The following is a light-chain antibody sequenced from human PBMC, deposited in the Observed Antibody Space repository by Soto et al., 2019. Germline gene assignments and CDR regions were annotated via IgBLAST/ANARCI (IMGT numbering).Light chain of an antibody. V-gene: IGLV1-51*01. Sequence: QSVMTQPPSVSGAPGQRVTISCTGSSSNIGAGYDVHWYQQLPGTAPKLLIYDNNKRPSGIPDRFSGSKSGTSATLGITGLQTGNEADYYCGTWDSSLSAVVFGGGTK. J-gene: IGLJ2*01. CDR1: SSNIGAGYD. CDR2: DNN. CDR3: GTWDSSLSAVV.